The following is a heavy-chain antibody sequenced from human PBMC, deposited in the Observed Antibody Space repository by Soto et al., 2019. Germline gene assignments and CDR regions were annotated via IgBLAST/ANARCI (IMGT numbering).Heavy chain of an antibody. CDR3: ARGIVGALEYFQH. V-gene: IGHV1-18*01. D-gene: IGHD1-26*01. CDR1: GYTFTSYG. Sequence: VKVSCKASGYTFTSYGISWVRQAPGQRLEWMGWINAGNGNTKYSQKLQGRVTMTTDTPTSTAYMELRSLRSDDTAVYYCARGIVGALEYFQHWGQGTLVTVSS. J-gene: IGHJ1*01. CDR2: INAGNGNT.